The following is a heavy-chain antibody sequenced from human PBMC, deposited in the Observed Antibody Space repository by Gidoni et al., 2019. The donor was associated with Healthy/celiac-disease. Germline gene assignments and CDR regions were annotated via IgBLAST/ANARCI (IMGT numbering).Heavy chain of an antibody. CDR1: GGSISSYY. D-gene: IGHD2-2*01. CDR3: ARTHCSSTSCLTGNFDY. V-gene: IGHV4-59*01. J-gene: IGHJ4*02. CDR2: IYYSGST. Sequence: QVQLQESGPGLVKPSETLSLTCTVSGGSISSYYWSWIRQPPGKGLEWIGYIYYSGSTNYHPSLKSRVTISVDTSKNQFSLELSSVTAADTAVYYCARTHCSSTSCLTGNFDYWGQGTLVTVSS.